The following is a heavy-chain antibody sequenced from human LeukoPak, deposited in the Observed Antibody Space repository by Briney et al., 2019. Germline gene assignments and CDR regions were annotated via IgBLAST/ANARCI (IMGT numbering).Heavy chain of an antibody. D-gene: IGHD3-10*01. CDR3: ARGPSVFNMVRGVIIFDY. J-gene: IGHJ4*02. Sequence: SETLSLTCAVYDGSFSGYYWSWIRKPPGKGLEWFGEINHSGSTNYNPSLKSRVTISVDTSKNQFSLKLSSVTAADTAVYYCARGPSVFNMVRGVIIFDYWGQGTLVTVSS. V-gene: IGHV4-34*01. CDR2: INHSGST. CDR1: DGSFSGYY.